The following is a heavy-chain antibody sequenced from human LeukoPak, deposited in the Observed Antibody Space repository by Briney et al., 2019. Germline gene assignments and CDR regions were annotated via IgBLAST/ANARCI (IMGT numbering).Heavy chain of an antibody. V-gene: IGHV4-4*02. CDR1: GGSISSSQW. Sequence: SETLSLTCAVTGGSISSSQWWTWVRQPPGKGLEWIGEIYHSGSTNYNPSLKSRVSMSVDKSKNQFSLKLSSVTAADTAVYYCARETYSSGWFLSHSWGQGTLVTVSS. D-gene: IGHD6-19*01. CDR3: ARETYSSGWFLSHS. CDR2: IYHSGST. J-gene: IGHJ4*02.